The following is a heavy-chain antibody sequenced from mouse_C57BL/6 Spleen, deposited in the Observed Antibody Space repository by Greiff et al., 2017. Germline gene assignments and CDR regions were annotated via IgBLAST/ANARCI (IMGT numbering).Heavy chain of an antibody. V-gene: IGHV1-69*01. Sequence: QVHLQQPGAELVMPGASVKLSCKASGYTFTSYWMHWVKQRPGQGLEWIGEIDPSDSYTNYNQKFKGKSTLTVDKSSSTAYMQLSSLTSEDSAVYYCARAMITRFFDYWGQGTTLTVSS. CDR1: GYTFTSYW. D-gene: IGHD2-4*01. J-gene: IGHJ2*01. CDR3: ARAMITRFFDY. CDR2: IDPSDSYT.